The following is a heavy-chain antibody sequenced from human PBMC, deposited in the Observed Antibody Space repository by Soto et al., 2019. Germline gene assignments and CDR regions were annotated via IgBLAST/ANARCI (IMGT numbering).Heavy chain of an antibody. J-gene: IGHJ6*02. CDR3: AKDDGYQPYYYYGMDV. D-gene: IGHD3-22*01. V-gene: IGHV3-30*18. Sequence: PGGSLRLSCAASGFTFSSYGMHWVRQAPGKGLEWVAVISYDGSNKYYADSVKGRFTISRDNSKNTLYLQMNSLRAEDTAVYYCAKDDGYQPYYYYGMDVWGQGTTVTVSS. CDR1: GFTFSSYG. CDR2: ISYDGSNK.